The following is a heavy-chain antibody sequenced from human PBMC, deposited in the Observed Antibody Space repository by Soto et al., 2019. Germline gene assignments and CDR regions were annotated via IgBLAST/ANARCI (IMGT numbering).Heavy chain of an antibody. V-gene: IGHV3-9*01. J-gene: IGHJ4*02. CDR2: LSWSGGTI. Sequence: EVQLVESGGGLVQPGRSLRLSCEVSGLNFDDYAMHWVRQLPGKGLEWVAGLSWSGGTIDYADSVKGRFTISRDNAKNSLYLKMNSLRPEDTAVYYCTKEVRHHSSYYFDHWGQGTLVTVSS. D-gene: IGHD2-21*01. CDR1: GLNFDDYA. CDR3: TKEVRHHSSYYFDH.